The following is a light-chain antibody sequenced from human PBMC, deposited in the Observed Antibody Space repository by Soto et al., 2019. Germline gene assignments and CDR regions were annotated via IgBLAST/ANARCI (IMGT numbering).Light chain of an antibody. CDR2: GAS. J-gene: IGKJ5*01. CDR1: QSVSSSY. V-gene: IGKV3-20*01. CDR3: KQYGTSPNT. Sequence: EIVLTQSPGTLSLSPGERATLSCRASQSVSSSYLAWYQQKPGQAPRLLIYGASSRATGIPDRFSGSGSGIDVPLIISRLEPEDFAVYYCKQYGTSPNTFGQGTGVEIK.